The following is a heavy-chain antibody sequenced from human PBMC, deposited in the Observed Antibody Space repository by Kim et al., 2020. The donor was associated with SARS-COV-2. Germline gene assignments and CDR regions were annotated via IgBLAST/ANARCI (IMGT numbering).Heavy chain of an antibody. V-gene: IGHV3-23*01. Sequence: AGSGKGRFTVSRDNSKNTLYRQMNSLRAEDTATYYCAGGFNNWNFYSLDPWGQGTLVTVSS. J-gene: IGHJ5*02. D-gene: IGHD1-1*01. CDR3: AGGFNNWNFYSLDP.